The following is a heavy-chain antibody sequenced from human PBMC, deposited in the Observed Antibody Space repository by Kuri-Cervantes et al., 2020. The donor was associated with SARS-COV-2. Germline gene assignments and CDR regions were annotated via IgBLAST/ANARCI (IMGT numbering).Heavy chain of an antibody. CDR1: GFTLRRYA. J-gene: IGHJ3*01. Sequence: GESLKISCAASGFTLRRYAIHWVRQAPGKGLDWVAVISYDGSNEDYADPVKGRFTISRDNSKNTLNLQMSSLRPEDTAVYYCVRVRVEWELLDAFDVWGQGTMV. CDR3: VRVRVEWELLDAFDV. CDR2: ISYDGSNE. D-gene: IGHD3-3*01. V-gene: IGHV3-30*15.